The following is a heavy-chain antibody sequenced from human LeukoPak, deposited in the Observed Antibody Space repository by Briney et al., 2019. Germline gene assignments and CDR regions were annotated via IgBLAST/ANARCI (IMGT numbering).Heavy chain of an antibody. Sequence: PGGSLRLSCAASGFTVRTNYMTWVRQAPGKGLEWASEIYSDGTTYYTASVKGRFSVSRDNSKNTVYLEMNSLRGEDTAIYYCTRDLREHGVFDIWGQGTMVTVSS. V-gene: IGHV3-53*01. CDR2: IYSDGTT. CDR1: GFTVRTNY. J-gene: IGHJ3*02. D-gene: IGHD1-26*01. CDR3: TRDLREHGVFDI.